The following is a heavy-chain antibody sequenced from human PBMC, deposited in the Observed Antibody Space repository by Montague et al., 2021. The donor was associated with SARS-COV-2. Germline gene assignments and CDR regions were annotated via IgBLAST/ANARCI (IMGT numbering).Heavy chain of an antibody. Sequence: SETLSLTCTVSGGSISSYYWSWIRQPAGKGLEWIGRFYTTGSTNXNPSLKSRVTMSVDTSKNQFSLKLSSVTAADTDAYYCARSTFYSSGWWDNWNCDLWGRGTLVTVSS. V-gene: IGHV4-4*07. CDR2: FYTTGST. CDR1: GGSISSYY. D-gene: IGHD6-19*01. J-gene: IGHJ2*01. CDR3: ARSTFYSSGWWDNWNCDL.